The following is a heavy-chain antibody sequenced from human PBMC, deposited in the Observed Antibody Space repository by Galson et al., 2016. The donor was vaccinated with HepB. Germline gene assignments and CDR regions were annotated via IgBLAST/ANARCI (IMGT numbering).Heavy chain of an antibody. CDR3: ARDRGGSYGRYLHP. Sequence: SETLSLTCTVSGASINPYYWSWIRWSPGKGLEWIGYFDSNEVTNYNPSLQSRVTILVETSKNRFSLRLSSVTAADTAVYYCARDRGGSYGRYLHPWGQGTLVIVSS. J-gene: IGHJ5*02. D-gene: IGHD2-15*01. CDR1: GASINPYY. V-gene: IGHV4-59*01. CDR2: FDSNEVT.